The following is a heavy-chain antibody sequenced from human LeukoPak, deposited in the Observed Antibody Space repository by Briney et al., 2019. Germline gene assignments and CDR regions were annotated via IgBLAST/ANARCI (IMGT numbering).Heavy chain of an antibody. CDR3: AKDRTKYYYGSGSYFYFDY. CDR1: GFTFSSYW. CDR2: IGTAGDT. D-gene: IGHD3-10*01. V-gene: IGHV3-13*01. Sequence: GGSLRLSCAASGFTFSSYWMNWVRQPAGKGLEWVSAIGTAGDTFYPGSVKGRFTNSRDNSKNTLYLQMNSLRAEDTAVYYCAKDRTKYYYGSGSYFYFDYWGQGTLVTVSS. J-gene: IGHJ4*02.